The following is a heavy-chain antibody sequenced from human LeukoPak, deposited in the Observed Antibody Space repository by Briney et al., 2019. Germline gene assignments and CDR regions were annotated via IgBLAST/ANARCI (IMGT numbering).Heavy chain of an antibody. CDR3: ARQLSRSSWYYFDH. Sequence: SGTLSLTCTVSGDSISSASYYWGWIRQPPGKGLEWIGSIYYAGSTYYNPSLKSRVTISVDASKTQFSLKLSSVTAADTAVYYCARQLSRSSWYYFDHWGQGTLVTVSS. CDR2: IYYAGST. CDR1: GDSISSASYY. D-gene: IGHD6-13*01. J-gene: IGHJ4*02. V-gene: IGHV4-39*01.